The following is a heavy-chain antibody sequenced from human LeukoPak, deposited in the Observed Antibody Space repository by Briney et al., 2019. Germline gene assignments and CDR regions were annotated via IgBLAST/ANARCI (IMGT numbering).Heavy chain of an antibody. CDR3: AKGVLSDYYYYYMDV. CDR1: GGTFSSYA. Sequence: SVKVSCKASGGTFSSYAISWVRQAPGQGLEWMGGIIPIFGTANYAQKFQGRVTITADESTSTAYMELSSLRSEDTAVYYCAKGVLSDYYYYYMDVWDKGTTVTVSS. J-gene: IGHJ6*03. V-gene: IGHV1-69*13. CDR2: IIPIFGTA.